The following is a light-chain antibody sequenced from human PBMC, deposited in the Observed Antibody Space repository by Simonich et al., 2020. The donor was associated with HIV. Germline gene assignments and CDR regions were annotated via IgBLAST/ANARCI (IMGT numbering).Light chain of an antibody. CDR1: QSVSSY. J-gene: IGKJ4*01. CDR3: QQRRNWPLT. V-gene: IGKV3-11*01. Sequence: EIVLTQSPATLSLSPGERATLSGRASQSVSSYLAWYQQKPGRAPRLLISDASNRATGIPDRFSGSGSGTDFTLTISSLEPEDFAIYYCQQRRNWPLTFGGGTKVDIK. CDR2: DAS.